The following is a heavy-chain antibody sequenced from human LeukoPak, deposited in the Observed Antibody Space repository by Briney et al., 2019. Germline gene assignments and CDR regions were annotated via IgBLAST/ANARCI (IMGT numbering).Heavy chain of an antibody. CDR3: AKASSSWFRAFDI. J-gene: IGHJ3*02. V-gene: IGHV3-7*03. CDR1: GFTFSSYW. CDR2: IKQDGSEK. Sequence: PGGSLRLSCAASGFTFSSYWMSWVRQAPGKGLEWVANIKQDGSEKYYVDSVKGRFTISRDNSKNTLYLQMNSLRAEDTAVYYCAKASSSWFRAFDIWGQGTMVTVSS. D-gene: IGHD6-13*01.